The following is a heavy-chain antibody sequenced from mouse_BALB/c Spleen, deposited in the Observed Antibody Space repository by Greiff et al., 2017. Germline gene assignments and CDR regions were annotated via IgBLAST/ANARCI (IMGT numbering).Heavy chain of an antibody. D-gene: IGHD1-1*01. Sequence: QVQLKESGPGLVAPSQSLSITCTVSGFSLTGYGVNWVRQPPGKGLEWLGMIWGDGSTDYNSALKSRLSISKDNSKSQVFLKMNSLQTDDTARYYCAREGIYYYGSSHYYAMDYWGQGTSVTVSS. CDR1: GFSLTGYG. V-gene: IGHV2-6-7*01. J-gene: IGHJ4*01. CDR2: IWGDGST. CDR3: AREGIYYYGSSHYYAMDY.